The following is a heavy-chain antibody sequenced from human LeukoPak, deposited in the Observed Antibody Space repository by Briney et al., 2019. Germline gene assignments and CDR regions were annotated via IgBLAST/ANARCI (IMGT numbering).Heavy chain of an antibody. CDR1: GGSISSYY. D-gene: IGHD6-13*01. Sequence: SETLSLTCTVSGGSISSYYWSWIRQPPGKGLEWIGHIYTSGSTNYNPSLKSRVTISVDTSKNQFSLKLSSVTAADTAVYYCARHGRAAGKGWFDPWGQGTLVTVSS. CDR2: IYTSGST. CDR3: ARHGRAAGKGWFDP. J-gene: IGHJ5*02. V-gene: IGHV4-4*09.